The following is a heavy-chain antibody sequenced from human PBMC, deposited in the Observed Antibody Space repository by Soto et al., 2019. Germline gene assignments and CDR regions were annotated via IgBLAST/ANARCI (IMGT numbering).Heavy chain of an antibody. J-gene: IGHJ4*02. CDR1: GGTFSSYT. V-gene: IGHV1-69*08. CDR3: ARDLESVYDYGY. Sequence: QVQLVQSGAEVKKPGSSVKVSCKASGGTFSSYTISWVRQAPGQGLEWMGRIIPILGIANYAQKFQGRVTITADKYTSRADMELRSLRSEDTAVYYGARDLESVYDYGYWGQGTLVTVSS. D-gene: IGHD5-12*01. CDR2: IIPILGIA.